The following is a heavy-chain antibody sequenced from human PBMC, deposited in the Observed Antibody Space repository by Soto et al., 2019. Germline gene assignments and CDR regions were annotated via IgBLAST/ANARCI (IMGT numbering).Heavy chain of an antibody. CDR1: GFTFSSYA. D-gene: IGHD5-12*01. V-gene: IGHV3-30-3*01. Sequence: SLRLSCAASGFTFSSYAMHWVRQAPGKGLEWVAVISYDGSNKYYADSVKGRFTISRDNSKNTLYLQMNSLRAEDTAVYYCARVEDGYNWFDYWGQGTLVTVSS. CDR2: ISYDGSNK. J-gene: IGHJ4*02. CDR3: ARVEDGYNWFDY.